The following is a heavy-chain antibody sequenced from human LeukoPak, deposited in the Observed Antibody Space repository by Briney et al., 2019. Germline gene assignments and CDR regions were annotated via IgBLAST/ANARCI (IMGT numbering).Heavy chain of an antibody. CDR2: ISSSSSTI. D-gene: IGHD3-10*01. Sequence: GGSLRLSCAASGFTFSSYGMTWVRQAPGKGLEWVSYISSSSSTIYYADSVKGRFTISRDNAKNSLYLQLNSLRAEDTAVYYCARDESRVRGVIRDAFDIWGQGTMVTVSS. J-gene: IGHJ3*02. V-gene: IGHV3-48*01. CDR3: ARDESRVRGVIRDAFDI. CDR1: GFTFSSYG.